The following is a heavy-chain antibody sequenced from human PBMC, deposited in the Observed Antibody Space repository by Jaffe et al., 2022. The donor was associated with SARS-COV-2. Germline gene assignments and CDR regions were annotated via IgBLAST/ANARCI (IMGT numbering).Heavy chain of an antibody. V-gene: IGHV4-59*01. CDR1: GGSISSYY. CDR2: IYYSGST. Sequence: QVQLQESGPGLVKPSETLSLTCTVSGGSISSYYWSWIRQPPGKGLEWIGYIYYSGSTNYNPSLKSRVTISVDTSKNQFSLKLSSVTAADTAVYYCARVIVGGYCSGGSCYSDAFDIWGQGTMVTVSS. CDR3: ARVIVGGYCSGGSCYSDAFDI. D-gene: IGHD2-15*01. J-gene: IGHJ3*02.